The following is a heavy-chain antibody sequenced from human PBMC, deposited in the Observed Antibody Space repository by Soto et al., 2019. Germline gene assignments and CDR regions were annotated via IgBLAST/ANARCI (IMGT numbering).Heavy chain of an antibody. CDR2: ISSSSSYI. CDR3: ARAGYCSSTSCAVLINY. CDR1: AFPFSSYS. D-gene: IGHD2-2*01. Sequence: GGSLRLSCSASAFPFSSYSMNWVRKAPGKGLEWVSSISSSSSYIYYADSVKGRFTISRDNAKNSLYLQMNSLRAEDTAVYYCARAGYCSSTSCAVLINYWGQGTLVTVSS. J-gene: IGHJ4*02. V-gene: IGHV3-21*01.